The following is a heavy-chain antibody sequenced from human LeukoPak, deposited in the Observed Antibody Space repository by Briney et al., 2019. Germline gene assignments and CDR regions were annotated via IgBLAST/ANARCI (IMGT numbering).Heavy chain of an antibody. D-gene: IGHD4-11*01. Sequence: PSETLSLTCTVSGGSISSYYLSWIRQPPGKGLEWIGYIYYSGSTNYNPSLKSRVTISVDTSKNQFSLKLSSVTAADTAVYYCARVDSNDVIFDPWGQGTLVTVSS. CDR1: GGSISSYY. V-gene: IGHV4-59*01. J-gene: IGHJ5*02. CDR2: IYYSGST. CDR3: ARVDSNDVIFDP.